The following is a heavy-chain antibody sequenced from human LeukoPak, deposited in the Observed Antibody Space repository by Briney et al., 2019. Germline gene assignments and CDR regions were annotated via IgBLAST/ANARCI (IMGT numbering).Heavy chain of an antibody. J-gene: IGHJ4*02. V-gene: IGHV1-69*13. Sequence: SVKVSCKASGGTFSSYAISWVRQAPGQGLEWMGGIIPIFGTANYAQKFQGRVTITADESTSTAYMELSSLRSEDTAVYYCATVYYYDSSGYYRGYYFDYWGQGTLVTVSS. D-gene: IGHD3-22*01. CDR2: IIPIFGTA. CDR3: ATVYYYDSSGYYRGYYFDY. CDR1: GGTFSSYA.